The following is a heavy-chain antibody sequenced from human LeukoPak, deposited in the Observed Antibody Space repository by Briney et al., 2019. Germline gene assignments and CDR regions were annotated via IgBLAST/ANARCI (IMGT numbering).Heavy chain of an antibody. D-gene: IGHD3-10*01. V-gene: IGHV1-18*01. J-gene: IGHJ5*02. CDR1: GYTFRSYG. CDR3: ARAAGAVDLVRGVLFP. Sequence: ASVKVSCKASGYTFRSYGISWVRQAPGQGLQWMGWISGYNGHTDYAQKMQGRVTVTTDTSTSTAYMELKNLRSDDTAIYYCARAAGAVDLVRGVLFPWGQGTLVTVSS. CDR2: ISGYNGHT.